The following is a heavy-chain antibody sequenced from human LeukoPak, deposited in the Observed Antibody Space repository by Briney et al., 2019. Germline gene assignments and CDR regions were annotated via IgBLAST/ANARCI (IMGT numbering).Heavy chain of an antibody. CDR3: AKSKGGYYDSSGHDAFDI. Sequence: GSLRLSCAASGFTFSSYAMHWVRQAPGKGLEWVAVISYDGSNKYYADSVKGRFTISRDNSKNTLYLQMNSLRAEDTAVYYCAKSKGGYYDSSGHDAFDIWGQGTMVTVSS. CDR2: ISYDGSNK. D-gene: IGHD3-22*01. J-gene: IGHJ3*02. V-gene: IGHV3-30*04. CDR1: GFTFSSYA.